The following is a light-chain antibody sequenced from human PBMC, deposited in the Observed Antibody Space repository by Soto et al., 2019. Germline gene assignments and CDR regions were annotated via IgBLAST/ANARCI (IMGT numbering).Light chain of an antibody. V-gene: IGKV1-39*01. Sequence: DIQMTQSPSSLSAFVGDRVTITCRASQTTSNSLNWYQQKPGKAPKLLIYGTSTLQSGVPSRFSGSGSGTYFTLTISSVQPEDFATYYCQQSYSSPCTFGQRTKLDIK. CDR2: GTS. CDR1: QTTSNS. CDR3: QQSYSSPCT. J-gene: IGKJ2*02.